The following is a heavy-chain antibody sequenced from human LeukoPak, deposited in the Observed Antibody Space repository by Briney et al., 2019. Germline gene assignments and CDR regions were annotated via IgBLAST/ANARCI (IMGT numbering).Heavy chain of an antibody. Sequence: GSLRLSCAASGFTVSSNYMSWVRQAPGKGLEWIGYIYYTGATYYNPSLKSRVTISLDTSKNQFSLKLSSVTAADAAVYYCARAGYSYGTGYYFDYWGQGALVTVSS. J-gene: IGHJ4*02. CDR3: ARAGYSYGTGYYFDY. CDR1: GFTVSSNY. D-gene: IGHD5-18*01. CDR2: IYYTGAT. V-gene: IGHV4-59*02.